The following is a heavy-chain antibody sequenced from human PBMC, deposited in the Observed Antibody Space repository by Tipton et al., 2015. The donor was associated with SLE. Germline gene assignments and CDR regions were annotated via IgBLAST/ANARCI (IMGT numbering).Heavy chain of an antibody. Sequence: TLSLTCTVSGGSISSHYWSWIRQPPGKGLEWIGYIYYSGSTNYNPSLKSRATISVDTSKNQFSLKLSSVTAADTAVYYCASGVLGQQLPGVWGQGTLVTVSS. V-gene: IGHV4-59*11. CDR2: IYYSGST. J-gene: IGHJ4*02. CDR3: ASGVLGQQLPGV. D-gene: IGHD6-13*01. CDR1: GGSISSHY.